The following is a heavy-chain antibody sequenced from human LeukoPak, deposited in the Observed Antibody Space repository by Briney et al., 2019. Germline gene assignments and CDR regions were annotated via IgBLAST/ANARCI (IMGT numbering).Heavy chain of an antibody. CDR3: GRDRHWNQGNFDY. J-gene: IGHJ4*02. Sequence: ASVKVSCKAFGYTITGYYIHWVRQAPGQGLEWMGWINPNNGGTNSAQKFQGRVTMTRDTSIGTAYMELNRLTYDDTAVYYCGRDRHWNQGNFDYWGQGTLVTVAS. V-gene: IGHV1-2*02. CDR2: INPNNGGT. D-gene: IGHD1-1*01. CDR1: GYTITGYY.